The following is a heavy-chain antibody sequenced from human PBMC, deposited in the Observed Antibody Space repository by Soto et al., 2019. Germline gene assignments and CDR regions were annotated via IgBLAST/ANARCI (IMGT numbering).Heavy chain of an antibody. D-gene: IGHD2-15*01. V-gene: IGHV4-4*07. J-gene: IGHJ6*02. CDR2: IYATGTT. CDR3: GCRVEDISYDYYGMDV. CDR1: GASISGFY. Sequence: SETLSLTCTVSGASISGFYWSWIRKSAGKGLEWIGRIYATGTTDYNPSLKSRVMMSVDRSKNEFSLKVKSVTAADTAVYYCGCRVEDISYDYYGMDVWGQGTTVTVSS.